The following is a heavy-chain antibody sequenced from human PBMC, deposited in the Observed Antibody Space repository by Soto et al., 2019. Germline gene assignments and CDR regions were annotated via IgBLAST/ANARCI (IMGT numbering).Heavy chain of an antibody. D-gene: IGHD5-12*01. CDR1: GFSLSTSGMC. CDR3: ARTSMLATPYYFDY. CDR2: IDWDDDK. J-gene: IGHJ4*02. V-gene: IGHV2-70*01. Sequence: SGPTLVNPTQTLTLTCTFSGFSLSTSGMCVSWIRQPPGKALEWLAPIDWDDDKYYGTSLKTRLTISKDTSKNQVVLTMTNMDPVDTATYYCARTSMLATPYYFDYWGQGTLVTVSS.